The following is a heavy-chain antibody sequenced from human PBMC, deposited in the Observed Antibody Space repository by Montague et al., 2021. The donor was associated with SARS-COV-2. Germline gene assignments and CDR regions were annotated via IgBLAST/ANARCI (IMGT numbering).Heavy chain of an antibody. D-gene: IGHD3-16*02. V-gene: IGHV3-33*01. J-gene: IGHJ6*02. CDR1: GFTFSSYG. CDR2: IWYDGSNK. CDR3: SGSYPYYGMDV. Sequence: SLRLSCAASGFTFSSYGMHWVRQAPGEGLEWVAVIWYDGSNKYCADSVKGRFTIYRDNSKNTLYLQMNSLRAEDTAVYYCSGSYPYYGMDVWGQGTTVTVSS.